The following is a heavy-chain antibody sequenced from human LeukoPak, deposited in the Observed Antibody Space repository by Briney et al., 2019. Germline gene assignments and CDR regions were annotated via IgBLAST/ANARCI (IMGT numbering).Heavy chain of an antibody. Sequence: GGSLRLSLPAPGLTLISYWRGWASQVPGKGREWLPTKNQDGSEKYYVDSVKGRFTISRDNAKNSLYLQMNSLRAEDTAVYYCARDRTIAVAGMGYYYYMDVWGKGTTVTVSS. D-gene: IGHD6-19*01. CDR3: ARDRTIAVAGMGYYYYMDV. CDR2: KNQDGSEK. J-gene: IGHJ6*03. V-gene: IGHV3-7*01. CDR1: GLTLISYW.